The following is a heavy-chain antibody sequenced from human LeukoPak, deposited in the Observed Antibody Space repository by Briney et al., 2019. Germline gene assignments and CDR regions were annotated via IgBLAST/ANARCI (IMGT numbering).Heavy chain of an antibody. CDR3: ATCRDGYKNRD. Sequence: GGSLRLFCAASGFTFSNFWMSWVRQAPGKGLEWVANIKQDGSERYYVDSVKGRFTISRDNAQNSLYLQMNSLRAEDTAVYYCATCRDGYKNRDWGQGTLVTVSS. CDR1: GFTFSNFW. D-gene: IGHD5-24*01. CDR2: IKQDGSER. J-gene: IGHJ4*02. V-gene: IGHV3-7*01.